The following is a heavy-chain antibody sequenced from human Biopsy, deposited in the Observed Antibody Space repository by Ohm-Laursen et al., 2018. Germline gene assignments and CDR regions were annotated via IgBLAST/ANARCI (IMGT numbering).Heavy chain of an antibody. Sequence: SDTLSLTCTVSGGYISHYYWTWIRQPAGQGLEWIGSIYHGSGTSYNPSVETRVAITLDKAKNEFSLRIDSVTAADTAVYYCARGRLRAVARFDYWGQGTLVTVSS. V-gene: IGHV4-4*07. CDR1: GGYISHYY. CDR2: IYHGSGT. D-gene: IGHD6-19*01. J-gene: IGHJ4*02. CDR3: ARGRLRAVARFDY.